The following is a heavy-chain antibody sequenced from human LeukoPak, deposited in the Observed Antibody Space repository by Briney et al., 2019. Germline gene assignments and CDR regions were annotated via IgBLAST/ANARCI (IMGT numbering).Heavy chain of an antibody. Sequence: GGSLRLSCTASGFTFGDYAMSWVRQAPGKGLEWVGFIRSKAYGGTTEYAASVKGRFTISRDDSKSIAYLQMNSLKTEDTAVYYCTREGTYYDFWSGPNYFDYWGQGTLVTVSS. CDR3: TREGTYYDFWSGPNYFDY. CDR1: GFTFGDYA. V-gene: IGHV3-49*04. CDR2: IRSKAYGGTT. D-gene: IGHD3-3*01. J-gene: IGHJ4*02.